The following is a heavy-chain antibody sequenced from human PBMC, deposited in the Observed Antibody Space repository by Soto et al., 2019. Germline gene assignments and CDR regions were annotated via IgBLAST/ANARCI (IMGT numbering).Heavy chain of an antibody. V-gene: IGHV5-51*01. CDR1: GYSFTSFW. CDR2: IYPGDSDT. Sequence: GESLKISCKGFGYSFTSFWIGWVRQMPGKGLEWMGIIYPGDSDTRYSPSFQGQVTISADKSISTAYLQWSSLKASDTAMYYCASSRQPGSYYYYGMDVWGQGTTVTVSS. CDR3: ASSRQPGSYYYYGMDV. J-gene: IGHJ6*02. D-gene: IGHD1-26*01.